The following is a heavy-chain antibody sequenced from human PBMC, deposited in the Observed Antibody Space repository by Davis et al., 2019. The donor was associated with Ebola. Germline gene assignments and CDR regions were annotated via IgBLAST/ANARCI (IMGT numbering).Heavy chain of an antibody. Sequence: GGSLRLSCAASGFTFINAWMSWVRQAPGKGLEWVGRIKSKTDGGTTDYAAPVKGRITISRDDSKNTLYLQMNSLKTEDTAVYYCTIDSPLHYDILSSYPYYYYYYAMDVWGQGTTVTVSS. J-gene: IGHJ6*02. CDR2: IKSKTDGGTT. D-gene: IGHD3-9*01. CDR3: TIDSPLHYDILSSYPYYYYYYAMDV. CDR1: GFTFINAW. V-gene: IGHV3-15*01.